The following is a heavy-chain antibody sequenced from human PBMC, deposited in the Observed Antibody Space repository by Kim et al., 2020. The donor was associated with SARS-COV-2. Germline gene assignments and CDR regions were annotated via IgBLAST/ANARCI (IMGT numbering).Heavy chain of an antibody. CDR2: IIPIFGTA. CDR1: GGTFSSYA. V-gene: IGHV1-69*13. Sequence: SVKVSCKASGGTFSSYAISWVRQAPGQGLEWMGGIIPIFGTANYAQKFQGRVTITADESTSTAYMELSSLRSEDTAVYYCAREVGYYYDSSGYLDYWGQGTLVTVSS. CDR3: AREVGYYYDSSGYLDY. D-gene: IGHD3-22*01. J-gene: IGHJ4*02.